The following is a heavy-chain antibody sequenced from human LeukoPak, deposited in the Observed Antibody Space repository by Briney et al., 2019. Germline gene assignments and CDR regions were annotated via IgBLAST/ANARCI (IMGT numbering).Heavy chain of an antibody. CDR1: GGSIRSSNW. CDR2: IYYSGST. V-gene: IGHV4-4*02. J-gene: IGHJ4*02. Sequence: SGTLSLTCAVSGGSIRSSNWWSWVRQPPGKGLEWIGSIYYSGSTYYNPSLKSRVTISVDTSKNQFSLKLTSVTAADTAVYYCARLTTDSSGYPLLPDYWGQGTLVTVSS. D-gene: IGHD3-22*01. CDR3: ARLTTDSSGYPLLPDY.